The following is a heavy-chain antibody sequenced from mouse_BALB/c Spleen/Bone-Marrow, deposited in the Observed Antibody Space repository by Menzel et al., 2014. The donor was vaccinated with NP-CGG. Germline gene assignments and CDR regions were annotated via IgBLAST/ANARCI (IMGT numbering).Heavy chain of an antibody. J-gene: IGHJ2*01. Sequence: QVQLQQSGAELAKPGASVKMSCKASGYTFTSYWMHWVKQRPGQGLEWIGYINPSTGYTEYNQKFKDKATLTADKSSCTAYMQLSSLTSEDSAVYYCATGYYFDYWGQGTTLTVSS. CDR2: INPSTGYT. CDR1: GYTFTSYW. V-gene: IGHV1-7*01. D-gene: IGHD4-1*01. CDR3: ATGYYFDY.